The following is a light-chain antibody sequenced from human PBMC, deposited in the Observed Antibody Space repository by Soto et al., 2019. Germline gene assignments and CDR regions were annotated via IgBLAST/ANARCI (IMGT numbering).Light chain of an antibody. J-gene: IGLJ1*01. CDR1: SSDVGGYNY. CDR2: EVS. V-gene: IGLV2-14*01. CDR3: SSYTSSSTLYV. Sequence: QSALTQPASVSGSPGQSITISCTGSSSDVGGYNYVSWYQQHPGKAPKLMIYEVSNRPSGVSNRFSGSKSGNTASLTISGLQAEDEADYYCSSYTSSSTLYVFGTGTKDIVL.